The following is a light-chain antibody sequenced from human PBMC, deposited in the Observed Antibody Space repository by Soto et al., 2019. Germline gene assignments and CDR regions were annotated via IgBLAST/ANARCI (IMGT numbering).Light chain of an antibody. CDR3: CSYARTSPYV. CDR1: SSDVGGYNL. Sequence: SVLTQPASVSGSPGQSITISCTGTSSDVGGYNLVSWYQQHPGKAPKVMIYEGSKRPSGVSNRFSGSKSGSTASLIISGLQAEDEADYYCCSYARTSPYVFGTGTKVTV. V-gene: IGLV2-23*01. J-gene: IGLJ1*01. CDR2: EGS.